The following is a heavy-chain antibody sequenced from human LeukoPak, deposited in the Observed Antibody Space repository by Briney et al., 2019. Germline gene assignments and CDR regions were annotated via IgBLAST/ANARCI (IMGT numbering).Heavy chain of an antibody. J-gene: IGHJ4*02. CDR2: INHSGST. Sequence: NPSETLSLTCAVYGGSFSGYYWSWIRQPPGKGLEWIGEINHSGSTNYNPSLKSRVTISVDTSKNQFSLKLSSVTAADTAVYYCARGWSAQYYYDSSGTFDYWGQGTLVTVSS. V-gene: IGHV4-34*01. D-gene: IGHD3-22*01. CDR3: ARGWSAQYYYDSSGTFDY. CDR1: GGSFSGYY.